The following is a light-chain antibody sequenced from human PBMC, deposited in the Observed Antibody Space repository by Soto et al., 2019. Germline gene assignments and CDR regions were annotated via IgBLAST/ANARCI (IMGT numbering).Light chain of an antibody. Sequence: EIVLTQSPATPSLSPGERATLSCRASQSVSSYLAWYQQKPGQAPRLLIYDASNRATGIPARFSGSGSGTDFTLTISSLEPEDFAVYYCQQRSNFITFGQGTRLEIK. J-gene: IGKJ5*01. CDR3: QQRSNFIT. V-gene: IGKV3-11*01. CDR1: QSVSSY. CDR2: DAS.